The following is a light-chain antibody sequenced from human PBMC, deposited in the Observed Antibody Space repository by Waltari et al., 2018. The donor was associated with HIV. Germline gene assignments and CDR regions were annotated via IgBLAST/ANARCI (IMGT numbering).Light chain of an antibody. CDR3: QQSYTTPRT. J-gene: IGKJ1*01. Sequence: DIQMTQSPSSLSASVGDRITISCRASQDIGSYLNWYRHRPGTAPQLLIYVASNLQTGVPSRFRASGSGTEFSLSIDGLQRDDFATHFCQQSYTTPRTFGLGTEVE. CDR2: VAS. V-gene: IGKV1-39*01. CDR1: QDIGSY.